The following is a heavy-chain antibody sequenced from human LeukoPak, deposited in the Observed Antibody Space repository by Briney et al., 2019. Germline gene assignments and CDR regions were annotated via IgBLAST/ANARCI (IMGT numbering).Heavy chain of an antibody. D-gene: IGHD3-22*01. Sequence: GSLRLSCAASGFTFSSYAMSWVRQAPGKGLEWIGYIYYSGSTNYNPSLKSRVTISVDTSKNQFSLKLSSVTAADTAVYYCARGTYYYDSSGHYYVVKNRYYFDYWGQGTPVTVSS. J-gene: IGHJ4*02. CDR2: IYYSGST. CDR3: ARGTYYYDSSGHYYVVKNRYYFDY. V-gene: IGHV4-59*12. CDR1: GFTFSSYA.